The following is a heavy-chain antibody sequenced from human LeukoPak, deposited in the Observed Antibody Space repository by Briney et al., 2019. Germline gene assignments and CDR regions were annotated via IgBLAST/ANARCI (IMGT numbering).Heavy chain of an antibody. CDR3: ARYLRQPGTFYLDH. V-gene: IGHV4-59*01. J-gene: IGHJ4*02. CDR2: IHYSGTT. Sequence: SETLSLTCTVSGGSISSYYWSWIRQPPGKGLEWIGYIHYSGTTNYNPSLKSRVTMSVDTSRNQFSLELPSVTAADSAVYYCARYLRQPGTFYLDHWGQGTLVTVSS. CDR1: GGSISSYY. D-gene: IGHD3-16*01.